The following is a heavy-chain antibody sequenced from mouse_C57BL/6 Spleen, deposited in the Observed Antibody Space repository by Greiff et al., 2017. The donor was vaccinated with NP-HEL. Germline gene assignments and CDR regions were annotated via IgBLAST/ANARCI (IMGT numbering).Heavy chain of an antibody. J-gene: IGHJ1*03. CDR3: ARRPLFYYDYDAWYFDV. CDR2: ISYSGST. D-gene: IGHD2-4*01. Sequence: EVQLQQSGPGLAKPSQTLSLTCSVTGYSITSDYWNWIRKFPGNKLEYMGYISYSGSTYYNPSLKSRISITRDTSKNQYYLQLNSVTTEDTATYYCARRPLFYYDYDAWYFDVWGTGTTVTVSS. CDR1: GYSITSDY. V-gene: IGHV3-8*01.